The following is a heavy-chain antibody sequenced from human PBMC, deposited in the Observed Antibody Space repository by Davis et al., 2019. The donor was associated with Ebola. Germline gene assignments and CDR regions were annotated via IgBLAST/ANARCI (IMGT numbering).Heavy chain of an antibody. J-gene: IGHJ4*02. V-gene: IGHV3-11*04. CDR2: ISSSGSTI. CDR3: VRDQRYYDFWSGYFDY. CDR1: GFTFSDYY. Sequence: PGGSLRLSCAASGFTFSDYYMSWIRQAPGKGLEWVSYISSSGSTIYYADSVKGRFTISRDNAKNSLYLQMNSLRAEDTAVYYCVRDQRYYDFWSGYFDYWGQGTLVTVSS. D-gene: IGHD3-3*01.